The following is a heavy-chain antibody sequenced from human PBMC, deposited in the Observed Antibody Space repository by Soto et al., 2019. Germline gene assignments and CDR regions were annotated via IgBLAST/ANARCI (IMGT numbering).Heavy chain of an antibody. D-gene: IGHD6-13*01. V-gene: IGHV3-30*18. J-gene: IGHJ3*01. CDR2: ISYDGSKK. Sequence: QVQLVESGGGVVQPGRSLRLSCAASGFTFKDYGVHWVRQAPDKGLEWVAVISYDGSKKFYADSVKGRFTISRDNSNNRLYLQVNSLRAEDTATYYCAKDMAAGGTGEDGFDVWGQGTMVTVSS. CDR1: GFTFKDYG. CDR3: AKDMAAGGTGEDGFDV.